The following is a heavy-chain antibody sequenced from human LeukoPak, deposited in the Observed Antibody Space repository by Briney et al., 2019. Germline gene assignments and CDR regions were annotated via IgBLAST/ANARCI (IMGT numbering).Heavy chain of an antibody. CDR3: ARGGSIVVVPAARDWFDP. CDR1: GGSISSGGYY. D-gene: IGHD2-2*01. Sequence: PSETLSLTCTVSGGSISSGGYYWSWIRQHPGKGLAWIGYIYYSGSTYYNPSLKSRVTISVDTSKNQFSLKLSSVTAADTAVYYCARGGSIVVVPAARDWFDPWGQGTLVTVSS. CDR2: IYYSGST. V-gene: IGHV4-31*03. J-gene: IGHJ5*02.